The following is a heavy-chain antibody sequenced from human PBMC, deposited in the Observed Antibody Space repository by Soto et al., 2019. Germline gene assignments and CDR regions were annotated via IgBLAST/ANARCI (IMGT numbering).Heavy chain of an antibody. V-gene: IGHV1-8*01. CDR3: ARRKERSGPHYFDY. CDR2: LSPHNGNT. CDR1: GYTFTTYD. J-gene: IGHJ4*02. D-gene: IGHD6-25*01. Sequence: QVQVVQSGAEVKKPGASVKVSCKTSGYTFTTYDIHWVRQATGQGLEWMGWLSPHNGNTGYAQQFRDRVKLAMNTSTSTVSLEVSSLRFEDTATYYCARRKERSGPHYFDYLGQGTLVTVSS.